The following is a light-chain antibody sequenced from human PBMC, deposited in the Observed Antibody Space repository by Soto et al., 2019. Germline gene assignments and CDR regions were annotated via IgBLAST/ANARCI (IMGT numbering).Light chain of an antibody. CDR2: AAS. J-gene: IGKJ4*01. CDR1: QGISSD. Sequence: DIQMTQSPASLSASVGERATITCRASQGISSDLAWYQQRPGEAPRRLIYAASTLQSGVPSRFSGSGSGTEFSLTISSLQPEDFATDYCLQHSTYPPTFGRGTRVEIK. V-gene: IGKV1-17*01. CDR3: LQHSTYPPT.